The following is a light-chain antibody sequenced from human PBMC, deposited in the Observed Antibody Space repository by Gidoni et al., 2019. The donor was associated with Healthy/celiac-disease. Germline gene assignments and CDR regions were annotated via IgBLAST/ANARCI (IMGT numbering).Light chain of an antibody. CDR1: QGISSY. V-gene: IGKV1-9*01. CDR2: AAS. CDR3: QQLNSYPSFT. J-gene: IGKJ3*01. Sequence: DIQLTQSPSFLSASVGDRVTISCRASQGISSYLAWYQQKPGKAPKLLIYAASTLQSGVPSRFSGSGSWTEFTLTISSLQPEDFATYYCQQLNSYPSFTFGPGTKVDIK.